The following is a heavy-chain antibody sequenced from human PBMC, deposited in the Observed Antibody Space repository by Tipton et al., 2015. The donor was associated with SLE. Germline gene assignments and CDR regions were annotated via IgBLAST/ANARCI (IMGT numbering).Heavy chain of an antibody. D-gene: IGHD1-26*01. J-gene: IGHJ6*02. Sequence: SLRLSCAASGFTFSSYSMNWVRQAPSKGLEWVSDITRSGNNTYYADSVKGRFTISRDNSKNTLYLQMNSLRAEDTAVYYCANERSGSFVYFGMDVWGQGTTVTVSS. V-gene: IGHV3-23*01. CDR1: GFTFSSYS. CDR2: ITRSGNNT. CDR3: ANERSGSFVYFGMDV.